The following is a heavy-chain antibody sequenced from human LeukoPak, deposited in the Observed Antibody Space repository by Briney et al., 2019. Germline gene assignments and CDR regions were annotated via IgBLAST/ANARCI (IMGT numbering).Heavy chain of an antibody. J-gene: IGHJ1*01. D-gene: IGHD3-9*01. Sequence: SQTLSLTCTVSGGSISSGGYYWSWIRQHQGKGLEWIGYIYYSGSTYYNPSLKSRVTISVDTSKNQFSLKLSSVTAADTAVYYCASGPYYDILTGYLSLPEYFQHWGQGTLVTVSS. CDR1: GGSISSGGYY. CDR3: ASGPYYDILTGYLSLPEYFQH. CDR2: IYYSGST. V-gene: IGHV4-31*03.